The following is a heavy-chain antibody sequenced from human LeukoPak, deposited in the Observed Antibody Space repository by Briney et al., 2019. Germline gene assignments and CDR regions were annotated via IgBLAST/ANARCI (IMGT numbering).Heavy chain of an antibody. CDR3: YYMAAAGRGHFGYGRDL. V-gene: IGHV1-69*04. CDR2: IIPILGIA. J-gene: IGHJ6*01. CDR1: GGTFSSYA. D-gene: IGHD6-13*01. Sequence: ASVKVSCKASGGTFSSYAISWVRQAPGQGLEWMGRIIPILGIANYAQKFQGRVTITAHKSTSTAYMELSSLRSEDTAVYYWYYMAAAGRGHFGYGRDLWGRGTRVTVFS.